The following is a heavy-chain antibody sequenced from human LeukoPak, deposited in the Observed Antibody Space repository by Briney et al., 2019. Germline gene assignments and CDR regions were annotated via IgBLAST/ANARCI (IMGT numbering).Heavy chain of an antibody. J-gene: IGHJ6*02. CDR2: ISAYNGNT. Sequence: ASVKVSCKASGYTFTSYGISWVRQAPGQRLEGMGWISAYNGNTNYAQKLQGRVTMTTDTSTSTAYMELRSLRSDDTAVYYCARDWGCSSTSCYTSYYYYYYGMDVWGQGTTVTVSS. D-gene: IGHD2-2*02. V-gene: IGHV1-18*01. CDR3: ARDWGCSSTSCYTSYYYYYYGMDV. CDR1: GYTFTSYG.